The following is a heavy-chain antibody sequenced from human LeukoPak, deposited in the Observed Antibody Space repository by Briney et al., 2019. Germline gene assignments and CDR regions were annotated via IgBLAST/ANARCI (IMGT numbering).Heavy chain of an antibody. D-gene: IGHD3-16*01. CDR3: AREGGWFDP. V-gene: IGHV4-4*09. CDR2: IYTSGST. J-gene: IGHJ5*02. CDR1: GGSISSYY. Sequence: SETLSLTCTVSGGSISSYYWSWIRQPPGKGLEWIGYIYTSGSTNYNPSLKSRVTISVDTSKNQFSLKLSSVTAADTAVYYCAREGGWFDPWGQGTLVTVSS.